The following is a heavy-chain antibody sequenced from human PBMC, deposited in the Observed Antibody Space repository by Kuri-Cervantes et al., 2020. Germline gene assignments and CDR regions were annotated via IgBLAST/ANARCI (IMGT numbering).Heavy chain of an antibody. CDR2: IGTAGDT. CDR1: GFTFSSYD. V-gene: IGHV3-13*01. J-gene: IGHJ5*02. Sequence: GESLKISCAASGFTFSSYDMHWVRQATGKGLEWVSAIGTAGDTYYPGSVKGRFTISRDNAKNSLYLQMNSLRAEDTAVYYCARDTYCSGGSCKFDEYNWFDPWGQGTLVTVSS. CDR3: ARDTYCSGGSCKFDEYNWFDP. D-gene: IGHD2-15*01.